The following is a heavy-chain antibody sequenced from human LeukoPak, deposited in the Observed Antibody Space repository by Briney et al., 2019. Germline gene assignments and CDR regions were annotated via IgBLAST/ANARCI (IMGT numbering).Heavy chain of an antibody. CDR1: GFAFSSFG. V-gene: IGHV3-30*02. J-gene: IGHJ4*02. D-gene: IGHD5-18*01. CDR2: IWYDGSNK. CDR3: AKEEQYSYAI. Sequence: PGGSLRLSCAASGFAFSSFGMHWVRQAPGKGLEWVAVIWYDGSNKYYADSVKGRFTISRDNSKNTLYLQMNSLRAEDTAVYYCAKEEQYSYAIWGQGTLVTVSS.